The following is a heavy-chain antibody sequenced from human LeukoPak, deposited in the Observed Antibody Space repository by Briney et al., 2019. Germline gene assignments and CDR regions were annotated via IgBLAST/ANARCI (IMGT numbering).Heavy chain of an antibody. J-gene: IGHJ4*02. V-gene: IGHV3-48*02. D-gene: IGHD3-10*01. CDR2: ISSGGSTI. CDR1: GFTFRSYS. Sequence: GGSLRLSCAVSGFTFRSYSMNWVRQAPGKGPEWVSYISSGGSTIYYADSVKGRFTTSRDNADNSLYLQMNSLRDEDTAVYYCARDESGSGSFFNFWGQGTLVTVSS. CDR3: ARDESGSGSFFNF.